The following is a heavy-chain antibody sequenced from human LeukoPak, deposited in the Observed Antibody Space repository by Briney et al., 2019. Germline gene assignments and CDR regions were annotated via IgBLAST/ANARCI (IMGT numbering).Heavy chain of an antibody. Sequence: SETLSLTCAVYGGSFSGYYWSWIRQPPGKGLEWIGEINHSGSTNYNPSLKSRVTISVDTSKNQFSLKLSSVTAADTAVYYCARGQLRRYYYYYYMDVWGKGTTVTISS. CDR3: ARGQLRRYYYYYYMDV. D-gene: IGHD2-2*01. J-gene: IGHJ6*03. CDR1: GGSFSGYY. CDR2: INHSGST. V-gene: IGHV4-34*01.